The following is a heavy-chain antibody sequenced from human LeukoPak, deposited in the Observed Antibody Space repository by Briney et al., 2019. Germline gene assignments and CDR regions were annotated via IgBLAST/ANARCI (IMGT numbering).Heavy chain of an antibody. CDR2: ISSSGNTI. CDR1: GFTFSSYS. V-gene: IGHV3-48*04. CDR3: ARGPSIAARYDAFDI. D-gene: IGHD6-6*01. Sequence: PGGSLRLSCAASGFTFSSYSMNWVRQAPGKGLEWVSYISSSGNTISYTDSVKGRFTISRDNAKNSLYLQVISLRAEDTAVCYCARGPSIAARYDAFDIWGQGTMVTVSS. J-gene: IGHJ3*02.